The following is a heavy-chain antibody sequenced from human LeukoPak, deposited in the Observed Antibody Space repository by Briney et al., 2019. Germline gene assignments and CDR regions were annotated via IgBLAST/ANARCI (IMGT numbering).Heavy chain of an antibody. CDR2: ISNKGSSSTT. V-gene: IGHV3-11*01. Sequence: PGGSLRLSCAASGFIFSDYYMGWVRQAPGKGLEWVSYISNKGSSSTTYYADSVKGRFTISRDDAQNSLYLQMNSLRADDTAVYYCANDILAAGLFFDYWGQGILVTVSS. J-gene: IGHJ4*02. D-gene: IGHD6-13*01. CDR3: ANDILAAGLFFDY. CDR1: GFIFSDYY.